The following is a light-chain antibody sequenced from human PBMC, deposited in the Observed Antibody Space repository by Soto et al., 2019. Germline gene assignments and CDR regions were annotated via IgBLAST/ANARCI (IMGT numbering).Light chain of an antibody. CDR2: RDN. CDR3: AAWDDRLNVL. CDR1: TSNIGSNY. Sequence: QSVLTQSPSASGTPGQRVTISCYGNTSNIGSNYVSWYQHLPGTAPKLLISRDNQRPSGVPDRFSGSKSGTSASLAISGLRSGDEGDYYCAAWDDRLNVLFGGGTKLTVL. J-gene: IGLJ2*01. V-gene: IGLV1-47*01.